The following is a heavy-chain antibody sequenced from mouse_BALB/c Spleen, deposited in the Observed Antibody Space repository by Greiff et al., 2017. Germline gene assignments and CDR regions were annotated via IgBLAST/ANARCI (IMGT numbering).Heavy chain of an antibody. Sequence: QVQLKQSGAELARPGASVKMSCKASGYTFTSYTMHWVKQRPGQGLEWIGYINPSSGYTNYNQKFKDKATLTADKSSSTAYMQLSSLTSEDSAVYYCARGITTVVARYWYFDVWGAGTTVTVSS. D-gene: IGHD1-1*01. V-gene: IGHV1-4*01. J-gene: IGHJ1*01. CDR1: GYTFTSYT. CDR3: ARGITTVVARYWYFDV. CDR2: INPSSGYT.